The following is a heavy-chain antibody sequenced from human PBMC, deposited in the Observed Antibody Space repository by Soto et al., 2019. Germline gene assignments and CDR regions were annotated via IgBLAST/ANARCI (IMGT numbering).Heavy chain of an antibody. V-gene: IGHV3-74*02. CDR3: ALSHPVTTEY. D-gene: IGHD4-17*01. CDR1: GLTFSGYW. J-gene: IGHJ4*02. CDR2: INSAGSST. Sequence: EVQLVESGGGLVQPGGCLRLSCAASGLTFSGYWMHWVRKAPGKGLVWVSRINSAGSSTSYVDSVKGRFTISRDNAKNTLYLQMNSLRAEDTAVYYCALSHPVTTEYWGQGTLVTVSS.